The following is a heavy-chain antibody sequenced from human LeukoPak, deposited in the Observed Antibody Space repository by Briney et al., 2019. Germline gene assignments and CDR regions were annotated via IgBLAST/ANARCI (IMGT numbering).Heavy chain of an antibody. D-gene: IGHD3-22*01. J-gene: IGHJ4*02. V-gene: IGHV4-59*01. CDR2: MSYSGTT. Sequence: SETLSLTCNVSGVSITNYYWTWIRQPPGKGLEWIGHMSYSGTTKKNASLKGRVTISLDTSKNQVSLKLTSVTAADTAVYYCARAYTYYYASSGLFDYWGQGTLVTVSS. CDR1: GVSITNYY. CDR3: ARAYTYYYASSGLFDY.